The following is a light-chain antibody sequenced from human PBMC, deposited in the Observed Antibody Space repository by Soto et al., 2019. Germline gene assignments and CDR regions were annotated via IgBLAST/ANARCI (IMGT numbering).Light chain of an antibody. CDR2: AAS. CDR3: QQYGSSGT. V-gene: IGKV1D-12*01. J-gene: IGKJ1*01. CDR1: QGISNW. Sequence: DIQVTQSPSSVSASVGDRVSITCRASQGISNWLAWYQQKPGRAPKLLLYAASSLQSGVSSRFSGSGSGTDFTLTISRLEPEDFAVYYCQQYGSSGTFGQGTKVDIK.